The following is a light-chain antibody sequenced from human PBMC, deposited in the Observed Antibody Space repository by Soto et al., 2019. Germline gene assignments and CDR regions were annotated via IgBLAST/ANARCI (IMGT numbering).Light chain of an antibody. CDR2: DVS. CDR3: QQYGSSALS. J-gene: IGKJ4*01. Sequence: EIVMTQSPDTLSVSPGERATLTCRAGQGVTTNFAWYQQKSGQSPRLLIYDVSIRATGVPARFSATGSETDFTLTISRLEPEDFAVYYCQQYGSSALSFGGGTKVDIK. V-gene: IGKV3-20*01. CDR1: QGVTTN.